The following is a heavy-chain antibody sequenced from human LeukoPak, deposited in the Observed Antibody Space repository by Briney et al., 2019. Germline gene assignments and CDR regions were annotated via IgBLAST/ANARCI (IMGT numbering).Heavy chain of an antibody. J-gene: IGHJ5*02. D-gene: IGHD2-15*01. Sequence: GGSLRLSCAASGFTFSNYWMSWVRQAPGKGLEWVANIKEDGSDKNYVDSVRGRFTISRDNAKNALYLQMNSLRAEDTAVYYCARSIAAKSNWFDPWGQGTLVTVSS. CDR2: IKEDGSDK. CDR3: ARSIAAKSNWFDP. CDR1: GFTFSNYW. V-gene: IGHV3-7*02.